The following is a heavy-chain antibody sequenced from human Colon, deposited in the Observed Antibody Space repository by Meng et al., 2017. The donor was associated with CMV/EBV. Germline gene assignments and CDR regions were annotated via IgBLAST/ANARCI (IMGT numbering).Heavy chain of an antibody. CDR1: TFTSYY. CDR3: ARDTFIAAAADETGRFQH. D-gene: IGHD6-13*01. Sequence: TFTSYYMHWVRQAPGQGLEWMGIINPSGGSTSYAQKFQGRVTMTRDTSTSTVYMELSSLRSEDTAVYYCARDTFIAAAADETGRFQHWGQGTLVTVSS. V-gene: IGHV1-46*01. CDR2: INPSGGST. J-gene: IGHJ1*01.